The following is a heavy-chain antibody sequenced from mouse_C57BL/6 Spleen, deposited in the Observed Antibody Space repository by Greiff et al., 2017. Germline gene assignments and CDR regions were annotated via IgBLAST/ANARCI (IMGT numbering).Heavy chain of an antibody. CDR3: ARGYYGSSWYFDV. CDR2: IYPGSGST. D-gene: IGHD1-1*01. J-gene: IGHJ1*03. CDR1: GYTFTSYW. Sequence: VKLKQPGAELVKPGASVKMSCKASGYTFTSYWITWVKQRPGQGLEWIGDIYPGSGSTNYNEKFKSKATLTVDTSSSTAYMQLSSLTSEDSAVYYCARGYYGSSWYFDVWGTGTTVTVSS. V-gene: IGHV1-55*01.